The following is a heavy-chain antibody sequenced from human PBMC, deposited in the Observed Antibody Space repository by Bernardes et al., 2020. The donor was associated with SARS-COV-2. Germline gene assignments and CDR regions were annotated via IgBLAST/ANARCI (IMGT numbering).Heavy chain of an antibody. Sequence: GGSLRLSRAASGFTFSSHWMSWVRQAPGKGLEWVANVKEDDSEKNYVGSVKGRFTISRDNAQNSLYLHMNSLRAEDTGVYYCVRGDEDSGYRHFQGWGQGTLVAVSS. V-gene: IGHV3-7*01. CDR2: VKEDDSEK. D-gene: IGHD3-22*01. CDR1: GFTFSSHW. CDR3: VRGDEDSGYRHFQG. J-gene: IGHJ1*01.